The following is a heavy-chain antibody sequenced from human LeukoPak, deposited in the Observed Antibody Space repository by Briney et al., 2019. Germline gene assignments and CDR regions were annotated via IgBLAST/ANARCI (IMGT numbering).Heavy chain of an antibody. CDR1: GFTFSDYA. V-gene: IGHV3-23*01. J-gene: IGHJ3*02. CDR3: AKDQIGVLPDAFDI. CDR2: IHASGGST. D-gene: IGHD3-10*01. Sequence: GGSLRLSCAASGFTFSDYAMSWVRQAPGKGLEWVSSIHASGGSTFYADSVKGRFTISRDNSENTLFLQMNSLRADDAAVYYCAKDQIGVLPDAFDIWGQGTMVSVSS.